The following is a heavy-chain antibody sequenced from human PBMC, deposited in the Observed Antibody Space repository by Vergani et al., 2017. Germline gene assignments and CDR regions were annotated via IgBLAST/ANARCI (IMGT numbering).Heavy chain of an antibody. Sequence: EVQLVESGGGLVQPGRSLRLSCAASGFTFDDYAMHWVRQAPGKGLEWVSGISWNSGSIRYADSVKGRFTISRDNAKNSLYLQMNSLRAEDTALYYCAKDIGYSSSWYYFDYWGQGTLVTVSS. D-gene: IGHD6-13*01. V-gene: IGHV3-9*01. CDR1: GFTFDDYA. J-gene: IGHJ4*02. CDR2: ISWNSGSI. CDR3: AKDIGYSSSWYYFDY.